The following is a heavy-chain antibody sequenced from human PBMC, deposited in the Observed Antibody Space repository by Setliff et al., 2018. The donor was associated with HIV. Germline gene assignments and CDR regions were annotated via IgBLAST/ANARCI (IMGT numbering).Heavy chain of an antibody. CDR1: GGSFSGYY. J-gene: IGHJ4*02. CDR2: FSSSGST. V-gene: IGHV4-34*11. CDR3: ARSRHCGSDCYFDL. D-gene: IGHD2-21*02. Sequence: PSETLSLTCAVYGGSFSGYYWSWIRQPPGKGLEWIGRFSSSGSTNYNSSLESRVTMSVDTSKNQFYLNLRSVTATDTAIYSCARSRHCGSDCYFDLSGQGTLVTVSS.